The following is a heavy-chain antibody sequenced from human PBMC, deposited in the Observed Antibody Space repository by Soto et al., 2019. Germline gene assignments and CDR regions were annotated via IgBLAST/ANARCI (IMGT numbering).Heavy chain of an antibody. CDR3: ARGDYYDSSSAFDI. V-gene: IGHV1-18*04. CDR2: ISGYNGNT. CDR1: GYTFTTYG. Sequence: GASVKVSCKASGYTFTTYGINWVRQAPGQGLEWMGWISGYNGNTKSAQKFQGRVTVTTDTPTTTSYMELRSLTSDDTAVYYCARGDYYDSSSAFDIWGQGTMVTVSS. D-gene: IGHD3-22*01. J-gene: IGHJ3*02.